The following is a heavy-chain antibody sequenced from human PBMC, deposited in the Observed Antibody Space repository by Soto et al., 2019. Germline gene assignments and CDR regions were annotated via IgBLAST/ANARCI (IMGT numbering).Heavy chain of an antibody. V-gene: IGHV3-74*01. CDR2: IKSDGSST. CDR3: ARDQDGNLFDY. CDR1: GFTFTTYW. D-gene: IGHD1-1*01. Sequence: GGSLRLSCAASGFTFTTYWMTWVRQAPGKGLVWVSRIKSDGSSTSYADSVKGRFTISRDNAKNTLYLQMNSLRAEDTAVYYCARDQDGNLFDYWGQGTLVTVSS. J-gene: IGHJ4*02.